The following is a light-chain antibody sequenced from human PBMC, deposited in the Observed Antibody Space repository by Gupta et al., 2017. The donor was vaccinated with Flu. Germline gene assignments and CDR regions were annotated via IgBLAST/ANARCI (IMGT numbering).Light chain of an antibody. J-gene: IGKJ4*01. V-gene: IGKV2-28*01. Sequence: DIVMTQSPLSLPVTPGEPASISCRSSQSLLHSNGYNFLHWYLQKPGQSPQLLIYLGSNRASGVPDRFSGSASGTDFTLKISRVEAEDVGLYYYMQTLQTPLTFGGGTKVEIK. CDR2: LGS. CDR3: MQTLQTPLT. CDR1: QSLLHSNGYNF.